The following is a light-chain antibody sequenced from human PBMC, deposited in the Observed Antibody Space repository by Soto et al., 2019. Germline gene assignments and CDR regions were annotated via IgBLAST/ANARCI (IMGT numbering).Light chain of an antibody. CDR2: GAS. CDR1: QSVSSN. J-gene: IGKJ2*01. Sequence: EIVMTQSPATLSVSPGERATLSCRASQSVSSNLAWYQQKPGQAPRLLIYGASTRATGIPARFSGSGSGTEFTLTTSRLQSEDFAVYYCQQYNNWPPNTFGQGTKLEIK. V-gene: IGKV3-15*01. CDR3: QQYNNWPPNT.